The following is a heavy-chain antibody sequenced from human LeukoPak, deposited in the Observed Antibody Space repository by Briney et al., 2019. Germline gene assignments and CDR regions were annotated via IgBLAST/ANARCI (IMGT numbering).Heavy chain of an antibody. CDR2: INSDGSST. V-gene: IGHV3-74*01. D-gene: IGHD2-21*02. CDR3: ARVVVVVTPHDAFDI. J-gene: IGHJ3*02. CDR1: GFTFSSYW. Sequence: PGGSLRLSCAASGFTFSSYWMHWVRQAPGKGLVWVSRINSDGSSTSYADSVKGRFTISRDNAKNTLYLQMNSLRAEDTAVYYCARVVVVVTPHDAFDIWGQGTMVTVSS.